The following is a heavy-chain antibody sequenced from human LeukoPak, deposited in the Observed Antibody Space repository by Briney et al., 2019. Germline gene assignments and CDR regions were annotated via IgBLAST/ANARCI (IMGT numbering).Heavy chain of an antibody. CDR1: GFTFSSYA. V-gene: IGHV3-23*01. J-gene: IGHJ6*03. CDR2: ISGSGSST. CDR3: ATGPGTLYYYYTDV. Sequence: GGSLRLSCAASGFTFSSYAMSWVRQAPGKGLEWVSAISGSGSSTYYADSVKGRFTISRDNSKNTLYLQMNSLRAEDTAVYYCATGPGTLYYYYTDVWGKGTTVTVSS.